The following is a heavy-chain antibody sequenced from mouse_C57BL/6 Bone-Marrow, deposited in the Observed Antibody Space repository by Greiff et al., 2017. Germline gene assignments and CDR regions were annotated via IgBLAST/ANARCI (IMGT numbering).Heavy chain of an antibody. V-gene: IGHV1-9*01. CDR3: ACGRDYDEDVAV. CDR2: ILPGSGST. J-gene: IGHJ3*01. CDR1: GYTFTGYW. Sequence: QVQLQQSGAELMKPGASVKLSCKASGYTFTGYWIDWVKQRPGHGLEWIGEILPGSGSTNYNEKFKGKATFTADTSSNTAYMQLSSLTTEDSAIYKGACGRDYDEDVAVWGRGTMVTVSA. D-gene: IGHD2-4*01.